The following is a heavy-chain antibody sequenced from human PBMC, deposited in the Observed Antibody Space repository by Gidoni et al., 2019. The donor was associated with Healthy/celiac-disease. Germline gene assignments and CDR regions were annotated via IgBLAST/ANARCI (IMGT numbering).Heavy chain of an antibody. CDR2: ISYDGSNK. Sequence: QVQLVESGGGVVQPGRSLRLSCAASGFTFSSYAMHWVRQAPGKGLEWVAVISYDGSNKYYADSVKGRFTISRDNSKNTLYLQMNSLRAEDTAVYYCARGAQTCGGDCFLFYDYWGQGTLVTVSS. V-gene: IGHV3-30-3*01. D-gene: IGHD2-21*02. J-gene: IGHJ4*02. CDR3: ARGAQTCGGDCFLFYDY. CDR1: GFTFSSYA.